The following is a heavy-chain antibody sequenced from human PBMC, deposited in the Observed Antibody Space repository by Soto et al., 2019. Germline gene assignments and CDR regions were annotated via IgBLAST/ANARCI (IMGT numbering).Heavy chain of an antibody. J-gene: IGHJ4*02. CDR3: AASDSSSWQHDY. CDR2: IIPIFETA. V-gene: IGHV1-69*01. CDR1: GDSFSSYA. D-gene: IGHD6-13*01. Sequence: QVQLVQSGAELKKPGSSVRVSCKISGDSFSSYAISWVRQAPGEGLEWVGGIIPIFETANYAQKFQGRVTITAVESTTTAYMEGTRLRPEDTAIFYCAASDSSSWQHDYWGQGTLITVSS.